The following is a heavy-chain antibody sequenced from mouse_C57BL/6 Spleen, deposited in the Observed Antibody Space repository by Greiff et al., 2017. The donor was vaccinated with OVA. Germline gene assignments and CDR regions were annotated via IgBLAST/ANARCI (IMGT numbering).Heavy chain of an antibody. CDR2: IYPGDGDT. Sequence: QVQLQQSGPELVKPGASVKISCKASGYAFSSSWMNWVKQRPGKGLEWIGRIYPGDGDTNYNGKFKGKATLTADKSSSTAYMQLSGLTSEDSAVYFCSPRFITTVVARYAMDYWGQGTSVTVSS. D-gene: IGHD1-1*01. CDR1: GYAFSSSW. J-gene: IGHJ4*01. V-gene: IGHV1-82*01. CDR3: SPRFITTVVARYAMDY.